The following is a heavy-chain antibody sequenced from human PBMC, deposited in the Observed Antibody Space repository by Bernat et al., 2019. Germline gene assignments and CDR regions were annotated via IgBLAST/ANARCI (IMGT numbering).Heavy chain of an antibody. V-gene: IGHV1-18*01. CDR1: GYTCTSYG. CDR2: PCAFNGNI. D-gene: IGHD3-3*01. CDR3: ARDQGLYYDFWGGYTYYYYGMDV. Sequence: QVQLVQPGAEVKKPGASVKVSCTASGYTCTSYGISWVRHAPGQGLEWLGWPCAFNGNIIYAQTLQASVTMTTDTSTSTAYMELRSLRSDDTAVYYCARDQGLYYDFWGGYTYYYYGMDVWGQGTTVTVSS. J-gene: IGHJ6*02.